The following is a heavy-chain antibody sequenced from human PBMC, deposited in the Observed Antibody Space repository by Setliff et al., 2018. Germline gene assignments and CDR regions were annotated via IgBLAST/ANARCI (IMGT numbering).Heavy chain of an antibody. CDR1: GVTVSDAW. D-gene: IGHD1-26*01. J-gene: IGHJ4*02. CDR2: ISNNGGNT. CDR3: ARDSGSYFYYFDY. V-gene: IGHV3-64*02. Sequence: GGSLRLSCAASGVTVSDAWMGWVRQTPGKGLEYVSAISNNGGNTYYVDSVRGRFTISRDNSKNTLFLQMGSLRAEDMGVYYCARDSGSYFYYFDYWGQGTLVTVSS.